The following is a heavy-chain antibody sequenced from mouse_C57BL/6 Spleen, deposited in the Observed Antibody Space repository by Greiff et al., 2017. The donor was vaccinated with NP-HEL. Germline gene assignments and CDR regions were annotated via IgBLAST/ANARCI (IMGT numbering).Heavy chain of an antibody. Sequence: QVQLQQSGPELVKPGASVKISCKASGYAFSSSWMNWVKQRPGKGLEWIGRIYPGGGDTNYNGKFKGKATLTADKSSSTASMQLSSLTSDDSAVYFCAGSYYSNSAFADWGQGTLVTVSA. V-gene: IGHV1-82*01. J-gene: IGHJ3*01. CDR3: AGSYYSNSAFAD. CDR1: GYAFSSSW. D-gene: IGHD2-5*01. CDR2: IYPGGGDT.